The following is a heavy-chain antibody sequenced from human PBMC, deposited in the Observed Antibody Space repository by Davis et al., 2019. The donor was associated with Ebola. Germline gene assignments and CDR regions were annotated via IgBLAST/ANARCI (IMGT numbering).Heavy chain of an antibody. CDR2: NSAVLGIA. Sequence: SVQVSCMASVGAFISSTTSCVRHPPGQGLEWPGRNSAVLGIANDAQKFQGRVTITADKSTSTAYMELSSLRSEDTAVYYCASGWELQPQIDAFDIWGQGTMVTVSS. J-gene: IGHJ3*02. CDR1: VGAFISST. D-gene: IGHD2-15*01. CDR3: ASGWELQPQIDAFDI. V-gene: IGHV1-69*02.